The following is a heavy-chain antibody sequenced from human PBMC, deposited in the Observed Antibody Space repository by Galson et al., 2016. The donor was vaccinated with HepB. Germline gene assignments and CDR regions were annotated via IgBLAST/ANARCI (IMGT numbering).Heavy chain of an antibody. CDR1: GFTFSGYG. Sequence: SLRLSCAASGFTFSGYGMHWVRQAPGKGLEWVAVITYNGLTKYYADSVKGRFTVSRDNSKNTLYLQMNSLRGENTALYYCAKDLEYGDYLFDYWGQGTLVTVSS. J-gene: IGHJ4*02. CDR3: AKDLEYGDYLFDY. CDR2: ITYNGLTK. D-gene: IGHD4-17*01. V-gene: IGHV3-30*18.